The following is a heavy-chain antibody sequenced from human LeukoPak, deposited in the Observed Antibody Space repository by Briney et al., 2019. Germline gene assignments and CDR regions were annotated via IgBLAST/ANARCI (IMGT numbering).Heavy chain of an antibody. V-gene: IGHV4-4*07. CDR3: ARQIASAGTAGFDF. J-gene: IGHJ4*02. CDR1: GGSISSYY. Sequence: SETLSLTCTVSGGSISSYYWSWIRQPAGKGLEWIGRIYSTGSTNYNPSLKSRVTMSVDTSKNQFSLRLRSVTAADTAVYYCARQIASAGTAGFDFWGPGALVNVSS. D-gene: IGHD6-13*01. CDR2: IYSTGST.